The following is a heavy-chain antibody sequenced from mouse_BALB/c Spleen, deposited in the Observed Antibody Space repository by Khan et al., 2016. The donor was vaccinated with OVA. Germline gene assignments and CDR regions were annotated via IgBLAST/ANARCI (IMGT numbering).Heavy chain of an antibody. CDR3: ARVYGGDFDY. J-gene: IGHJ2*01. V-gene: IGHV3-2*02. CDR1: GYSIASDYA. D-gene: IGHD1-1*01. Sequence: VQLQQSGPGLVKPSQSLSLTCTVTGYSIASDYAWNWIRQFPGNKLEWMGFISYSGNTNYNPSIKSRISITRDTSKNQFFLQLNSVTSEDTATYYCARVYGGDFDYWGQGTTLTVSS. CDR2: ISYSGNT.